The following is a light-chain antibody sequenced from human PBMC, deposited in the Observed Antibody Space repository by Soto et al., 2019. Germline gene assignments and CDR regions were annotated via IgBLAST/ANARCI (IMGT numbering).Light chain of an antibody. J-gene: IGKJ1*01. CDR1: QSVSSN. CDR2: GAS. V-gene: IGKV3-15*01. Sequence: EIVMTQSPATLSLSPGERATLSCRASQSVSSNLAWYQQKPGQAPRLLIYGASTRATGIPARFSGSGYGTEFTLTISSLQSEDFAVYYCQQYNNSWTFGQGTKVEIK. CDR3: QQYNNSWT.